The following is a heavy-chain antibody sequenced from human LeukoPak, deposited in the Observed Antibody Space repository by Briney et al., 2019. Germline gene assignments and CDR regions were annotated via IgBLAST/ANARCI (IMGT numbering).Heavy chain of an antibody. J-gene: IGHJ4*02. CDR3: ATDQRYAFDY. CDR1: GFTFTDYP. D-gene: IGHD3-9*01. CDR2: IRTTAEGAKYA. Sequence: GGSLRLSCAASGFTFTDYPMNWVRQAPGKGLEWISNIRTTAEGAKYAYYADSVKGRVTISRDDGKNTLYLHMNSLRDDDTAVYYCATDQRYAFDYGGQGILVTVS. V-gene: IGHV3-48*02.